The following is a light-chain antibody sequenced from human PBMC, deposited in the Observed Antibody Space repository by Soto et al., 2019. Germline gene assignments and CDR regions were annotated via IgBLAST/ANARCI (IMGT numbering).Light chain of an antibody. J-gene: IGKJ2*01. CDR2: GAS. Sequence: EIVMTQSPATLSVSPGERATLSCRASQSVRRNLAWYQQKPGQAPRLLIYGASTRATGIPARFSGSGSGTDFTLTISSLQSEDFAVYYCQQYHISPPDTFGQGTKVEIK. CDR1: QSVRRN. V-gene: IGKV3-15*01. CDR3: QQYHISPPDT.